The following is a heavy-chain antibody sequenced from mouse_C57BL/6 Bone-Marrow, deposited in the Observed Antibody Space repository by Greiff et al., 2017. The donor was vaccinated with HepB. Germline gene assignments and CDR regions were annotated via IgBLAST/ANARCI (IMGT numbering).Heavy chain of an antibody. Sequence: QVQLQQSGPGLVQPSQRLSITCTVSGFSLTSYGVHWVRQSPGKGLEWLGVIWRGGSTDYNAAFMSRLSITKDNSKSQVFFKMNSLQADDTAIYYCARIYYDYDAAMDYWGQGTSVTVSS. V-gene: IGHV2-5*01. CDR2: IWRGGST. CDR3: ARIYYDYDAAMDY. D-gene: IGHD2-4*01. J-gene: IGHJ4*01. CDR1: GFSLTSYG.